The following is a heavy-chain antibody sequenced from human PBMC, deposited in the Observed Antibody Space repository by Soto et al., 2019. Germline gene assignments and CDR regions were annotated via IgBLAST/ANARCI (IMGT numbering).Heavy chain of an antibody. CDR1: GGTFSSYT. CDR2: IIPILGIA. J-gene: IGHJ6*02. Sequence: QVQLVQSGAEVKKPGSSVKVSCKASGGTFSSYTISWVRQAPGQGLEWMGRIIPILGIANYAQKFQGRVTITADKSTSTAYMELSSLRSEDTAVYYCAREGPTMWFGELFSYYYYYGMDVWGQGTTVTVSS. D-gene: IGHD3-10*01. V-gene: IGHV1-69*08. CDR3: AREGPTMWFGELFSYYYYYGMDV.